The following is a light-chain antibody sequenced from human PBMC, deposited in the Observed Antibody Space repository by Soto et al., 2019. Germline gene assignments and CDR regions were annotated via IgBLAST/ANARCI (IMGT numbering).Light chain of an antibody. Sequence: QSALTQPASVSGSPGQSITISCTGTSSDVGGYNYVSWYQQHPGKAPKLIISDVSNRPSGVSNRFSGSKSGDTASLTISGLQAEDEADYYCSSYTSSNTLYGFGTGTKLTVL. CDR1: SSDVGGYNY. CDR2: DVS. J-gene: IGLJ1*01. CDR3: SSYTSSNTLYG. V-gene: IGLV2-14*01.